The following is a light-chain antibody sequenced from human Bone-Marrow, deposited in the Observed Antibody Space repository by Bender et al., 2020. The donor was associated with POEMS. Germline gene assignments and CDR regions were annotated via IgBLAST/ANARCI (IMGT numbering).Light chain of an antibody. J-gene: IGLJ2*01. V-gene: IGLV3-21*03. CDR2: DDS. CDR3: QVWDTRDDHVVV. CDR1: NIGDKA. Sequence: SYVLTQPPSVSVAPGKTANITCGGNNIGDKAVHWYQQRPGQAPILVVFDDSDRPSGIPERISGSNSGNTATLTITRVEAGDEADYFCQVWDTRDDHVVVFGGGTKLTVL.